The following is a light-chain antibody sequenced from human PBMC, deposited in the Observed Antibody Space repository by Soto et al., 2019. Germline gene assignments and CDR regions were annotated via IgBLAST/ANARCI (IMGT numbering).Light chain of an antibody. V-gene: IGKV3-15*01. J-gene: IGKJ4*01. CDR3: QQYNNWPLA. Sequence: EIVMTQSPATLSVSPGERATLSCRANQSVSDNLAWYQQRLGQAPRLLIYGASTRATGIPARFSGSGSGTEFTLTISSLQSEDFAFYYCQQYNNWPLAFGGGTKVEIK. CDR2: GAS. CDR1: QSVSDN.